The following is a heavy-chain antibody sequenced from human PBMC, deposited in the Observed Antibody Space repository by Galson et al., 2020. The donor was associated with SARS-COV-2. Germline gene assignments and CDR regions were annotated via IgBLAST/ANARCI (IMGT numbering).Heavy chain of an antibody. CDR2: LSSSGSYT. CDR3: ARNGRDCSGGICYGAEYFQH. V-gene: IGHV3-11*06. D-gene: IGHD2-15*01. CDR1: GFTFSDYY. Sequence: GESPKISCVAPGFTFSDYYMSWIRQAPGKGLEWISYLSSSGSYTNYAEPVKGRFTISRDNAKNSLHLQVISLRAEDTAVYYCARNGRDCSGGICYGAEYFQHWGQGTLVTVSS. J-gene: IGHJ1*01.